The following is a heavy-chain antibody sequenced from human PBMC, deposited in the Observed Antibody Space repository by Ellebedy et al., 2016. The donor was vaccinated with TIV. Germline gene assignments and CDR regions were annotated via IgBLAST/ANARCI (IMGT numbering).Heavy chain of an antibody. V-gene: IGHV4-4*07. D-gene: IGHD3-10*01. J-gene: IGHJ6*03. CDR1: GGSISSYY. Sequence: SETLSLXCTVSGGSISSYYWSWIRQPAGKGLEWIGRFYTSGNTNYNPSLKSRVTISVDTSKNQFSLKRRSVTAADTAVYYCARGNMLRGAGYYDYYMDVWGKGTTVTVSS. CDR3: ARGNMLRGAGYYDYYMDV. CDR2: FYTSGNT.